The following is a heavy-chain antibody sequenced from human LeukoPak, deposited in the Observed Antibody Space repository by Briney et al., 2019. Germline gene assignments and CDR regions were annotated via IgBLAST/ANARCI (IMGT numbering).Heavy chain of an antibody. CDR3: AKGSSGYFVDL. Sequence: PGGSLRLSCAASGFIFNNYGLIWVRQAPGKGLEWVSAISNDGGGTNYADFVKGQFTISRDNSKNTLFLQMNSLRAEDTALYYCAKGSSGYFVDLWGQGTLVTVSS. J-gene: IGHJ5*02. CDR1: GFIFNNYG. CDR2: ISNDGGGT. D-gene: IGHD3-22*01. V-gene: IGHV3-23*01.